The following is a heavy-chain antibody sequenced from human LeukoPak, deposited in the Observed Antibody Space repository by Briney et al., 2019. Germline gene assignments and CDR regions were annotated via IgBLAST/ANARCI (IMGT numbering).Heavy chain of an antibody. CDR2: IWYDGSNK. CDR1: GFTFSSYG. Sequence: PGGSLRLSCAASGFTFSSYGMHWVRQAPGKGLEWVAVIWYDGSNKYYADSVKGRFTISRDNSKNTVSLQMDNVRAEDTAVYYCARGGCSRATCYHALDFWGQGTLVTVSS. J-gene: IGHJ4*02. D-gene: IGHD2-2*01. CDR3: ARGGCSRATCYHALDF. V-gene: IGHV3-33*01.